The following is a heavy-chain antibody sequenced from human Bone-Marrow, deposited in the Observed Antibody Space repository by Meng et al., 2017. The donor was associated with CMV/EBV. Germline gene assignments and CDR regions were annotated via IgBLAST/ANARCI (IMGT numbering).Heavy chain of an antibody. V-gene: IGHV4-39*01. CDR2: IYYSGST. J-gene: IGHJ6*02. D-gene: IGHD1-1*01. Sequence: GSLRLSCTVSGGSISSSSYYWGWIRQPPGKGLEWIGSIYYSGSTYYNPSLKSRVTISVDTSKNQFSLKLSSVTAADTAVYYCARTTTYYYGMDVWGQGTTVTVSS. CDR1: GGSISSSSYY. CDR3: ARTTTYYYGMDV.